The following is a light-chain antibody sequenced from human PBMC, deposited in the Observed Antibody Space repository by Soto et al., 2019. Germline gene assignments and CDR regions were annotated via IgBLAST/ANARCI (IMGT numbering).Light chain of an antibody. Sequence: EIVMTQSPATLSVSPGERATLSCRASQSVSSNLAWYQQKPGQAPRLLIYGASTRATGIPARFSGSGSGTEFTLTISSLQSEDFAVYYCQQYNRYAVTFGQGTKVDI. V-gene: IGKV3-15*01. CDR2: GAS. CDR1: QSVSSN. CDR3: QQYNRYAVT. J-gene: IGKJ1*01.